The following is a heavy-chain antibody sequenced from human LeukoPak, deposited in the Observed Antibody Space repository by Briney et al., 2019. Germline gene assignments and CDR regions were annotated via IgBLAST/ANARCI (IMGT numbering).Heavy chain of an antibody. J-gene: IGHJ4*02. Sequence: GGSLRLSCAASGFTFSSYAMHWVRQAPGKGLEWVAVISYDGSNKYYADSVKGRFTISRDNSKNTLYLQMNSLRAEDTAVYYCARRADSYDSSAYYVWGQGTLVTVSS. D-gene: IGHD3-22*01. CDR1: GFTFSSYA. V-gene: IGHV3-30*04. CDR2: ISYDGSNK. CDR3: ARRADSYDSSAYYV.